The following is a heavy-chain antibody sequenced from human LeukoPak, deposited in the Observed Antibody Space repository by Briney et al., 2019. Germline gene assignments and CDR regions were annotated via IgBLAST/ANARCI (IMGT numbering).Heavy chain of an antibody. CDR3: TRNDLLSLIP. CDR1: GGSICRSSYY. Sequence: SETLALTCTVSGGSICRSSYYWGWIRQPPGKGLEWIGCIYYIVSTYYNPSLKSRITISADTSKNQFSLKLSTVTAADTAVYYCTRNDLLSLIPWGQGTLVSVSS. J-gene: IGHJ5*02. CDR2: IYYIVST. D-gene: IGHD2-21*01. V-gene: IGHV4-39*01.